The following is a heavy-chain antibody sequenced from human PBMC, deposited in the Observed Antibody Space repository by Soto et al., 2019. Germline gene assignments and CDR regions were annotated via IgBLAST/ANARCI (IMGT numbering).Heavy chain of an antibody. V-gene: IGHV4-39*01. CDR2: IYYSGST. J-gene: IGHJ5*02. D-gene: IGHD3-9*01. CDR1: GGSISSSSYY. Sequence: SETLSLTCTVSGGSISSSSYYWGWIRQPPGKGLEWIGSIYYSGSTYYNPSLKSRVTISVDTSKNQFSLKLSSVTAADTAVYYCARFPPLQYFDWPQDNWFAPWGQGTLVTVSS. CDR3: ARFPPLQYFDWPQDNWFAP.